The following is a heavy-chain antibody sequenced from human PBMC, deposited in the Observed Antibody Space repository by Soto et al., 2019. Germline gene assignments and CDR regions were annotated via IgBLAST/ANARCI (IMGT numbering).Heavy chain of an antibody. J-gene: IGHJ6*03. CDR3: ARLNPRHGITMVRGPGSGYYYYMDV. V-gene: IGHV4-31*03. Sequence: SETLSLTCTVSGCSISSGGYYWSWIRKHPGKGLEWIGYIYYSGSTYYNPSLKSRVTISVDTSKNQFSLKLSSVTAADTAVYYCARLNPRHGITMVRGPGSGYYYYMDVWGKGTTVTVSS. CDR1: GCSISSGGYY. CDR2: IYYSGST. D-gene: IGHD3-10*01.